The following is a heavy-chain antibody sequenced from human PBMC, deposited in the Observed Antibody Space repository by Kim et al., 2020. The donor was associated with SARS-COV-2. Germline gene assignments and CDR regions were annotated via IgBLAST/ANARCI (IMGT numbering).Heavy chain of an antibody. CDR3: ARELMVRGVITTHYYYYYGMDV. J-gene: IGHJ6*02. Sequence: ASVKVSCKASGYTFTGYYMHWVRQAPGQGLEWMGWINPNSGGTNYAQKFQGWVTMTRDTSISTAYMELSRLRSDDTAMYYCARELMVRGVITTHYYYYYGMDVWGQGTTVTVSS. CDR1: GYTFTGYY. CDR2: INPNSGGT. D-gene: IGHD3-10*01. V-gene: IGHV1-2*04.